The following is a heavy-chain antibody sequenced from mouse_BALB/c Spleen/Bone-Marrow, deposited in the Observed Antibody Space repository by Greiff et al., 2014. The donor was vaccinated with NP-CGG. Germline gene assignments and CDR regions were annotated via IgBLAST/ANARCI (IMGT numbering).Heavy chain of an antibody. Sequence: VQRVESGPELVKPGASVKMSCKASGYSFTSYYIHWVKQRPGQGLEWIGWIYPGDGSSKYNEKFKGKTTLTADKSSSTVYMLISSLTSEDSAIYFCARGSSFSYWYFDVWGAGTTVTVSS. J-gene: IGHJ1*01. CDR3: ARGSSFSYWYFDV. CDR2: IYPGDGSS. CDR1: GYSFTSYY. V-gene: IGHV1S56*01. D-gene: IGHD1-1*01.